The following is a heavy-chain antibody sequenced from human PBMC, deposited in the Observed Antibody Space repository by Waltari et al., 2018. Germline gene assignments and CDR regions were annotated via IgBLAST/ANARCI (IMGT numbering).Heavy chain of an antibody. D-gene: IGHD1-7*01. CDR1: GYSISSGYY. J-gene: IGHJ5*02. V-gene: IGHV4-38-2*02. CDR2: IYHSGST. Sequence: QVQLQESDPGLVKPSETLSLTCAVSGYSISSGYYWGWIRQPPGKGLEWIGSIYHSGSTYYNPSLKSRVTISVDTSKNQFSLKLSSVTAADTAVYYCARETRSLTGTGFEDWFDPWGQGTLVTVSS. CDR3: ARETRSLTGTGFEDWFDP.